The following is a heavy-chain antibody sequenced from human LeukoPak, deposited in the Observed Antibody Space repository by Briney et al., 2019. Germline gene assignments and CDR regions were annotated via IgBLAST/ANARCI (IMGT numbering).Heavy chain of an antibody. V-gene: IGHV3-48*03. CDR3: ARDRRYNYYYQYGMDV. CDR2: ISGSGSPI. CDR1: GFNFKTYE. D-gene: IGHD1-14*01. Sequence: GGSLRLSCVASGFNFKTYELNWVRQTPDKRLEWLSYISGSGSPILYAASVKGRFTISRDNAKNSLYLQMNSLRAEDSAVYYCARDRRYNYYYQYGMDVWGQGTTVTVSS. J-gene: IGHJ6*02.